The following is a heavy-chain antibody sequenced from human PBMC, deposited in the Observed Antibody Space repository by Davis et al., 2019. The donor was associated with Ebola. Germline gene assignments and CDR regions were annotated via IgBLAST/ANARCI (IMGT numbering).Heavy chain of an antibody. CDR1: GYTFTSYG. CDR2: ISAYNGNT. D-gene: IGHD3-10*01. V-gene: IGHV1-18*01. Sequence: ASVKVSCKASGYTFTSYGISWVRQAPGQGLEWMGWISAYNGNTNYAQKLQGRVTMTTDTSTSTAYMELRSLRSDDTAVYYCARGITMVRVLDWFDPWGQGTLVTVSS. J-gene: IGHJ5*02. CDR3: ARGITMVRVLDWFDP.